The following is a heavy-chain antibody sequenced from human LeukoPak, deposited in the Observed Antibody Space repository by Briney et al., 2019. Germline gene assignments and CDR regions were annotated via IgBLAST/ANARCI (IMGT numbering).Heavy chain of an antibody. Sequence: SETLSLTCTVSGASMNTYYWTWIRQFPGKGLEWIGYISSTGSTNYNPSLKSRVTISLDTSKNQFSLELSSVTAADTAVYYCASRKKSEAYIDYWGQGTLVTVSS. CDR2: ISSTGST. CDR1: GASMNTYY. V-gene: IGHV4-59*08. J-gene: IGHJ4*02. CDR3: ASRKKSEAYIDY.